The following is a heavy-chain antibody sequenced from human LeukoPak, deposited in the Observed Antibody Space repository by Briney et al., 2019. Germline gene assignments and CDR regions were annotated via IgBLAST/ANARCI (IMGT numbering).Heavy chain of an antibody. CDR3: ARCGLRYYYGSGRPGRFDP. D-gene: IGHD3-10*01. CDR1: GYTFTSYG. J-gene: IGHJ5*02. CDR2: ISAYNGNT. V-gene: IGHV1-18*01. Sequence: GASVKVSCKASGYTFTSYGISWVRQAPGQGLEWMGWISAYNGNTNYAQKLQGRVTMTTDTSTSTAYMELRSLRSDDTAVYYCARCGLRYYYGSGRPGRFDPWGQGTLVTVSS.